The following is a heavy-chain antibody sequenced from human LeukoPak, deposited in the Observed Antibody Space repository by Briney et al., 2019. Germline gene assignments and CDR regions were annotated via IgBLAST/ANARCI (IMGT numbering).Heavy chain of an antibody. J-gene: IGHJ4*02. CDR2: IKQDGSET. V-gene: IGHV3-7*01. CDR1: GFTFSNYW. CDR3: ARGTAVTAGIDY. D-gene: IGHD6-13*01. Sequence: GGSLRLSCVVSGFTFSNYWMDWVRQAPGKGLEWVAFIKQDGSETAYVDSVKGRFTISRDNAKNSLYLQMNSLKVEDTAVYYCARGTAVTAGIDYWGQGTLVTVSS.